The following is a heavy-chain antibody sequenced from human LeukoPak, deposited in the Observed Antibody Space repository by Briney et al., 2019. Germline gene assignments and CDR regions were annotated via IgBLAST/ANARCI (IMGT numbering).Heavy chain of an antibody. Sequence: GASVKVSCKASGYTFTNYYMHWVRQAPGQGLEWMGIINPSGGSTSYAQKFQGRVTMTRDTSTSTVYMELSSLRSEDTAVYYCAREGVPAAKFDYWGQGTLATVSS. CDR3: AREGVPAAKFDY. CDR1: GYTFTNYY. V-gene: IGHV1-46*01. J-gene: IGHJ4*02. CDR2: INPSGGST. D-gene: IGHD2-2*01.